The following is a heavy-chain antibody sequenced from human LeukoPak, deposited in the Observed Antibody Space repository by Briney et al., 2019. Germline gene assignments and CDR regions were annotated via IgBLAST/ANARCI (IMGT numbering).Heavy chain of an antibody. J-gene: IGHJ4*02. D-gene: IGHD5-12*01. Sequence: PGGSLRLSCAGSGXTFSSYAMSWLRQAPGKRLEWVSYISSSSDSIYYADSVKGRFTISRDNAENSLYLQMNSLRDEDTAVYYCARAMRSGYDYWGQGTLVTVSS. CDR1: GXTFSSYA. CDR2: ISSSSDSI. V-gene: IGHV3-48*02. CDR3: ARAMRSGYDY.